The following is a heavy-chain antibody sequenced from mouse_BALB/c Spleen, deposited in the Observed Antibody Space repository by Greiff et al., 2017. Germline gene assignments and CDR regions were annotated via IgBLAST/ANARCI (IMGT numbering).Heavy chain of an antibody. D-gene: IGHD1-1*01. V-gene: IGHV5-6-5*01. J-gene: IGHJ3*01. CDR3: ARVDYYGSSYAPFAY. CDR2: ISSGGST. Sequence: DVMLVESGGGLVKPGGSLKLSCAASGFTFSSYAMSWVRQTPEKRLEWVASISSGGSTYYPDSVKGRFTISRDNARNILYLQMSSLRSEDTAMYYCARVDYYGSSYAPFAYWGQGTLVTVSA. CDR1: GFTFSSYA.